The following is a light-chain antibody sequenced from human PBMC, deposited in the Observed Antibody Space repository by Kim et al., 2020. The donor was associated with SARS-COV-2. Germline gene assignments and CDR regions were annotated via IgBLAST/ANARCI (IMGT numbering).Light chain of an antibody. CDR2: LNSDGSH. J-gene: IGLJ3*02. V-gene: IGLV4-69*01. Sequence: QPVMTQSPSASASLGASVKITCTLSSGHSSYAIAWHQQKPEKGPRYLMKLNSDGSHSKGDGIPDRFSGSSSGAERYLTISSLQSEDEADYYCQTWGTGIQVFGGGTQLTVL. CDR1: SGHSSYA. CDR3: QTWGTGIQV.